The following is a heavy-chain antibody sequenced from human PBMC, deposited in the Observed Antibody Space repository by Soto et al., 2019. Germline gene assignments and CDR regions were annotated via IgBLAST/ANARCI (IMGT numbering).Heavy chain of an antibody. D-gene: IGHD3-3*01. V-gene: IGHV1-69*04. Sequence: SVKVSCKASGGTFSSYTIIWVRQDPGQGLEWMGRIIPILGIANYAQKFQGRVTITADKSTSTAYMELSSLRSEDTAVYCCARDVRWDFSYYFDYWGQGTLVTVSS. CDR1: GGTFSSYT. J-gene: IGHJ4*02. CDR2: IIPILGIA. CDR3: ARDVRWDFSYYFDY.